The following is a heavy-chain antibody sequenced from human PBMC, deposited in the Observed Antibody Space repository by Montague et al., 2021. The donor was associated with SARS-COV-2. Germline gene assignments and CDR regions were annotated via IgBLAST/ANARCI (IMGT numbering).Heavy chain of an antibody. V-gene: IGHV4-39*01. CDR1: GGSISSSSYY. D-gene: IGHD3-3*01. Sequence: SETLSLTCTVSGGSISSSSYYWGWIRQPPGKGLEWIGSIYYSGSTYYNPSLKSRVTISVDTSKNQFSLKLSSVTAADTAVYYCARQPTRGITIFGVVTDYGMDVGGQGTTVTVSS. J-gene: IGHJ6*02. CDR3: ARQPTRGITIFGVVTDYGMDV. CDR2: IYYSGST.